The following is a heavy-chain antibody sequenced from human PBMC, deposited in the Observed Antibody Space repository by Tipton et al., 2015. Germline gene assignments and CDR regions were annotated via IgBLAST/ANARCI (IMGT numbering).Heavy chain of an antibody. V-gene: IGHV3-23*01. CDR1: GFTFSSYA. Sequence: SLRLSCAASGFTFSSYAMNWVRQAPGKGLEWVSGISGSGHNTYNADSVKGRFIISRDNSKNTLYLQMNSLRAEDTAVYYCAKDRGVVLPGTMYSSYYDMGVWGQGTTVTVSS. J-gene: IGHJ6*02. CDR3: AKDRGVVLPGTMYSSYYDMGV. CDR2: ISGSGHNT. D-gene: IGHD2-2*01.